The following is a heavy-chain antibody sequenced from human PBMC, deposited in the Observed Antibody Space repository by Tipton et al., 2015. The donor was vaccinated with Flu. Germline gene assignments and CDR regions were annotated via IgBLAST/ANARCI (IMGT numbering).Heavy chain of an antibody. J-gene: IGHJ2*01. CDR3: ARGPSRKNWYFDL. CDR1: GFTFSNAW. CDR2: IYPGDSDT. Sequence: QLVQSGGDLIQPGGSLRLSCAASGFTFSNAWMSWVRQAPGNGLEWMGIIYPGDSDTRYSPSFQGQVTISADKSISTAYLQWSSLKASDTAMYYCARGPSRKNWYFDLWGRGTLVTVSS. V-gene: IGHV5-51*01. D-gene: IGHD1-14*01.